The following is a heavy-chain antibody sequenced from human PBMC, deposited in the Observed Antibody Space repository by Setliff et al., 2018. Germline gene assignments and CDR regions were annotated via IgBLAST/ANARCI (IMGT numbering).Heavy chain of an antibody. V-gene: IGHV1-46*01. J-gene: IGHJ4*02. CDR1: GGTFRTDG. CDR3: ARAGVAAAGKKGVFEH. D-gene: IGHD6-13*01. Sequence: GASVKVSCKASGGTFRTDGFSWVRQAPGQGLEWMGTINTGGGSASIVDQFQGRVTMTRDTSTSTIYLELTSLRSDDTAVYYCARAGVAAAGKKGVFEHWGQGTLVTVSS. CDR2: INTGGGSA.